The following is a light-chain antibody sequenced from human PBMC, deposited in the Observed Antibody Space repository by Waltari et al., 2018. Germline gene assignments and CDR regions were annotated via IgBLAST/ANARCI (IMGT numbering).Light chain of an antibody. CDR3: QHYVRLPAT. Sequence: IVLTQSPGTLSLSPGERAPLSCRASQSVGGTLAWDQQKPGQAPRLLMYGASTRAPGTPDRFSGTGSGTDFSLTISRLEPEDFAVYYCQHYVRLPATFGQGTKVEIK. CDR1: QSVGGT. CDR2: GAS. V-gene: IGKV3-20*01. J-gene: IGKJ1*01.